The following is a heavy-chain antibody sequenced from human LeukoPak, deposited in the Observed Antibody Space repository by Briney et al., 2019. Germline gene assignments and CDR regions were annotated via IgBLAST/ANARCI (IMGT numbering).Heavy chain of an antibody. J-gene: IGHJ5*02. Sequence: SETLSLTCAVYGGSFSGYYWSWIRQPPGKGLEWIGEINHSGSTNYNPSLKSRVTISVDTSKNQFSLKLSSVTAADTAVYYRARGHYSIVVVPAAKGTWFDPWGQGTLVTVSS. D-gene: IGHD2-2*01. CDR2: INHSGST. V-gene: IGHV4-34*01. CDR1: GGSFSGYY. CDR3: ARGHYSIVVVPAAKGTWFDP.